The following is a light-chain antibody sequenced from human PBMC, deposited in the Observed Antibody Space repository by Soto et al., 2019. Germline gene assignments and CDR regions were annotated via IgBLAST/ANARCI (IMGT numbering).Light chain of an antibody. V-gene: IGKV3-15*01. CDR3: QQYNNWPRT. CDR2: GAS. Sequence: EIVMTQSPATLSVSPGERATLSCRASQSVSSNLAWYQQKPGQAPRLLIYGASTRATGIPARFSGSDSGTEFTLTISSPQSEDFAVYYCQQYNNWPRTFGQGTKVEIK. J-gene: IGKJ1*01. CDR1: QSVSSN.